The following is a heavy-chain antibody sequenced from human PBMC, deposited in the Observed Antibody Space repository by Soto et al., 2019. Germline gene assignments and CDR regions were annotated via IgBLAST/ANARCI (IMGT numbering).Heavy chain of an antibody. CDR3: ARVVSRVTMVRGVNRFDP. D-gene: IGHD3-10*01. V-gene: IGHV4-31*03. CDR1: GGSISSGGYY. CDR2: IYYSGST. Sequence: QVQLQESGPGLVKPSQTLSLTCTVSGGSISSGGYYWSWIRQHPGKGLEWIGYIYYSGSTYYNPSLKSRVTISVDTSKNQFSLKLSSVTAADTAVYYCARVVSRVTMVRGVNRFDPWGQGTLVTVSS. J-gene: IGHJ5*02.